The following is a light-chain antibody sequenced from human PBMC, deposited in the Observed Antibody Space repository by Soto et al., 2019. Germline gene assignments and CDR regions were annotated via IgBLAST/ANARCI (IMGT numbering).Light chain of an antibody. CDR2: GAS. Sequence: IVLTQSPGTLSLSQGERASLSCRASQSSSSSYLAWYQQKPGQAPRLLIYGASSRATGIPDRFSGSGSGTDFTLTISRLEPEDFAVYYCQQCSSWLWTFGQGTKVDIK. CDR1: QSSSSSY. CDR3: QQCSSWLWT. V-gene: IGKV3-20*01. J-gene: IGKJ1*01.